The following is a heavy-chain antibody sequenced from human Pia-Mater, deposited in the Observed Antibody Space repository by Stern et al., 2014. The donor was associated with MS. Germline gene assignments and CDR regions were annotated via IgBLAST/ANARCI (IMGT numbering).Heavy chain of an antibody. V-gene: IGHV3-23*04. CDR1: GFTFSNYA. CDR2: ISGTTSST. D-gene: IGHD2-8*01. CDR3: ATVRYCTNGACVRIPSFDH. Sequence: QLVQSGGGLVQPGGSLRLSCAASGFTFSNYAMSWVRQAPGKGLEWVSCISGTTSSTYYADSVKGRFTISRDNSKNTLYLQMSSLRAEDTAVFYCATVRYCTNGACVRIPSFDHWGQGTQVTVSS. J-gene: IGHJ4*02.